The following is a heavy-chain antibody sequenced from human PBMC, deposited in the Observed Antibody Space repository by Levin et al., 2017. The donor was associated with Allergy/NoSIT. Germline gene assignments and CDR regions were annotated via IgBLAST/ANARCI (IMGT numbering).Heavy chain of an antibody. Sequence: GESLKISCAASGFTFSNYAMSWVRQAPGKGLEWVSYINGGGDVTKYADSVKGRFTSSRDNSKNTLYLQMNNLRADDTAVYYCAKDLDRASKDYWGQGIVVTVSS. CDR1: GFTFSNYA. CDR2: INGGGDVT. CDR3: AKDLDRASKDY. D-gene: IGHD2/OR15-2a*01. V-gene: IGHV3-23*01. J-gene: IGHJ4*02.